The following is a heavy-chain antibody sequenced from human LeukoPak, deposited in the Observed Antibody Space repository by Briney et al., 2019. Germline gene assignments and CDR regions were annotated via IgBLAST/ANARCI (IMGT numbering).Heavy chain of an antibody. Sequence: SETLSLTCTVSGGSISSYYWSWIRQPPGKGLEWIGYIYYSGSTNYNPSLKSRVTISVDTSKNQFSLKLSSVTAADTAVYYCARSPHERSGNSPGFDPWGQGTLVTVSS. D-gene: IGHD3-10*01. CDR1: GGSISSYY. J-gene: IGHJ5*02. CDR2: IYYSGST. V-gene: IGHV4-59*08. CDR3: ARSPHERSGNSPGFDP.